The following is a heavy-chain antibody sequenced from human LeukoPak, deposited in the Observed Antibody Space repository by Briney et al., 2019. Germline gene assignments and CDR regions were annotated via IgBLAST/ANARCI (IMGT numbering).Heavy chain of an antibody. CDR2: IYYSGST. V-gene: IGHV4-31*03. Sequence: SETLSLTCTVSGGSISSGGYYWSWIRQHPGKGLEWIGYIYYSGSTYYNPSLKSRVTISVDTSKNQFSLKLSSVTAADTAVYYCARGVDTAMVSSWFDPWGQGTLVTVSS. J-gene: IGHJ5*02. CDR3: ARGVDTAMVSSWFDP. CDR1: GGSISSGGYY. D-gene: IGHD5-18*01.